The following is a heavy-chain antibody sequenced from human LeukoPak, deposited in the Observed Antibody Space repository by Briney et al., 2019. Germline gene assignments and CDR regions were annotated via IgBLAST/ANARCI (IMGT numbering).Heavy chain of an antibody. J-gene: IGHJ4*02. CDR1: GYSFTSYW. CDR3: ARSFSSGPYCSSTSCYWGFDY. D-gene: IGHD2-2*01. CDR2: IYPGDSDT. V-gene: IGHV5-51*01. Sequence: GESLKISCKGSGYSFTSYWIGWVRQMPGKGLEGMGIIYPGDSDTRYSPSFQGQVTISADKSISTAYLQWSSLKASDTAMYYCARSFSSGPYCSSTSCYWGFDYWGQGTLVTVSS.